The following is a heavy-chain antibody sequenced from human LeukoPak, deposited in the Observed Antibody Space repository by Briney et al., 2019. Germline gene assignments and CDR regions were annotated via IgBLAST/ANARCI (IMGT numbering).Heavy chain of an antibody. J-gene: IGHJ6*03. CDR1: GGSISSYY. V-gene: IGHV4-59*12. CDR3: ARDFSSSSTVYYYYYMDV. CDR2: IYYSGNT. D-gene: IGHD6-6*01. Sequence: KASETLSLTCTVSGGSISSYYWSWIRQPPGKGLERIGYIYYSGNTNYNPSLKSRVTISLDASKNQFSLKLSSVTAADTAIYYCARDFSSSSTVYYYYYMDVWGKGTTVTVSS.